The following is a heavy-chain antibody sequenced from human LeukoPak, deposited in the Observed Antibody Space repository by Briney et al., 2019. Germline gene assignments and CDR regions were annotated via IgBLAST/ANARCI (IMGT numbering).Heavy chain of an antibody. D-gene: IGHD1-26*01. Sequence: GGSLRLSCEASGFTFSAYATTWVRQAPGKGLEWVSSIGSDNKPHYSESVKGRFAISRDNSKNTLFLQLHNLRVEDTALYYCARDLHYHVAMDVWGQGTTVTVSS. CDR2: IGSDNKP. CDR3: ARDLHYHVAMDV. CDR1: GFTFSAYA. V-gene: IGHV3-23*01. J-gene: IGHJ6*02.